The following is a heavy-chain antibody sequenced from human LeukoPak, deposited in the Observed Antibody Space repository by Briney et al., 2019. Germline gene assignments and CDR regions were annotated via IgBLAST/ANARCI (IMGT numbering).Heavy chain of an antibody. V-gene: IGHV3-21*04. D-gene: IGHD4/OR15-4a*01. J-gene: IGHJ4*02. CDR2: ISISSSYI. CDR3: ARRAGAYSHPYDY. Sequence: GGSLRLSCAASGFNFSRHSMNWVRQAPGKGLEWVSYISISSSYINYSDSVKGRFTISRDNSKNTLYLQMNSLRVEDTAVYYCARRAGAYSHPYDYWGLGTLVTVSS. CDR1: GFNFSRHS.